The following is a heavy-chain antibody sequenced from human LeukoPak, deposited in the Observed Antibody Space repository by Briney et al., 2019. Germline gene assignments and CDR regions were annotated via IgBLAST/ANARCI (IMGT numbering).Heavy chain of an antibody. J-gene: IGHJ4*02. CDR1: GDTVSSNNAA. CDR3: ARMFRGVREPTYYFDY. V-gene: IGHV6-1*01. CDR2: TCYRSKWYN. D-gene: IGHD3-10*01. Sequence: PSQTLSLTCALSGDTVSSNNAAWNWIRQSPSSGLEWLGRTCYRSKWYNDYAVSVKSRITINPDTSKNQFSLQLNSVTPEDTAVYYCARMFRGVREPTYYFDYWGQGTLVTVSS.